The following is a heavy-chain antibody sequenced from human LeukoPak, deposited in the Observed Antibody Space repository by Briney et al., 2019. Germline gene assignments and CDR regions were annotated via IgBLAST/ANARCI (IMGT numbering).Heavy chain of an antibody. V-gene: IGHV3-30*02. J-gene: IGHJ4*02. D-gene: IGHD2-15*01. Sequence: GGSLRLSCAASGFTFSSYGMHWVRQAPGKGLEWVAFIRYDGSNKYYVDSVKGRFTISRDNSKNTLYLQMNSLRAEDTAVYYCAKESVVVVVAASYFDYWGQGTLVTVSS. CDR3: AKESVVVVVAASYFDY. CDR2: IRYDGSNK. CDR1: GFTFSSYG.